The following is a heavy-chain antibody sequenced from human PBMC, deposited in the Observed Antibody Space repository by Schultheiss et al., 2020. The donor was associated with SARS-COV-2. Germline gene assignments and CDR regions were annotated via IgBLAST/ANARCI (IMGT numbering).Heavy chain of an antibody. D-gene: IGHD2-21*02. V-gene: IGHV4-30-4*02. CDR3: AAGDSGGYFHH. CDR2: IYYSGST. Sequence: SETLSLTCTVSGGSISSGDYYWSWIRQHPGKGLEWIGYIYYSGSTSYNPSLKSRVTISVDTSKNQFSLKLSSVTAADTAVYYCAAGDSGGYFHHWGQGTLVTVSS. J-gene: IGHJ1*01. CDR1: GGSISSGDYY.